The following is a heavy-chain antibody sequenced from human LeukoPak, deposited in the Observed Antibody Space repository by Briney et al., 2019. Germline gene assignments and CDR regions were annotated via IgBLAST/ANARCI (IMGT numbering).Heavy chain of an antibody. V-gene: IGHV3-64D*06. Sequence: GGSLRLPCSVSGFTFSTYVMHWVRQAPGKGLEYVSAISSNGDNTYYADSVKGRFTISRDNSKNTLYLQMSSLRADDTAVYYCVRGTGYWGQGTLVTVSS. CDR3: VRGTGY. J-gene: IGHJ4*02. CDR2: ISSNGDNT. CDR1: GFTFSTYV.